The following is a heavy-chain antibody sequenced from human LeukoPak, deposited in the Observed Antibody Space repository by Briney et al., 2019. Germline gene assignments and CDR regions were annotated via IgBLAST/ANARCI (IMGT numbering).Heavy chain of an antibody. CDR3: ERDSSSWYYFDY. D-gene: IGHD6-13*01. CDR1: GFTFSSYS. V-gene: IGHV3-21*01. CDR2: ISSSSSYI. J-gene: IGHJ4*02. Sequence: GGSLRLSCAASGFTFSSYSMNWVRQAPGKGLGWVSSISSSSSYIYYADSVKGRFTISRDNAKNSLYLQMNSLRAEDTAVYYCERDSSSWYYFDYWGQGTLVTVSS.